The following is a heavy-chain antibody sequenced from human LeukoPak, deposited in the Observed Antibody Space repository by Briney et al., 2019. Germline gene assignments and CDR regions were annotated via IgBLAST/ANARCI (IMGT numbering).Heavy chain of an antibody. CDR2: IDPSDSYT. J-gene: IGHJ3*02. CDR3: ARLKSSSGSLDAFDI. D-gene: IGHD6-19*01. Sequence: GESLKISCKGSGYSFTSYWIGWVRQMPGKGLEWMGRIDPSDSYTNYSPSFQGHVTISADKSISTAYLQWSSLKASDTAMYYCARLKSSSGSLDAFDIWGQGTMVTVSS. V-gene: IGHV5-10-1*01. CDR1: GYSFTSYW.